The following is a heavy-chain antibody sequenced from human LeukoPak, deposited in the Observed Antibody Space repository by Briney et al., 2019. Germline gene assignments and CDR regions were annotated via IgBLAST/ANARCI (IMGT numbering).Heavy chain of an antibody. V-gene: IGHV4-39*02. J-gene: IGHJ4*02. CDR1: GGSITSSSYY. CDR2: IYDTGST. D-gene: IGHD3-22*01. CDR3: ARDRGYYDSSGPLYYFDY. Sequence: PSETLSLTCTVSGGSITSSSYYRRWLRQPPGKGLEWIATIYDTGSTYYNPSLNSRVTISVDTSKNQFSLKLSSVTAADTAVYYCARDRGYYDSSGPLYYFDYWGQGTLVTVSS.